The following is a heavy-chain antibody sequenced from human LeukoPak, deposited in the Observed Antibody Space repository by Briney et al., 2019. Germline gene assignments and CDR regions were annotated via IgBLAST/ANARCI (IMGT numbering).Heavy chain of an antibody. CDR1: GGSFSGYY. Sequence: PSETLSLTCAVSGGSFSGYYWSWIRQAPGKGLEWIGEINHSGSTNYNPSLKSRVTISVDTSKNRFSLKLRSVTAADTAVYYCARAIVVVPAAMYYFDYWGQGTLVTVSS. CDR3: ARAIVVVPAAMYYFDY. V-gene: IGHV4-34*01. CDR2: INHSGST. D-gene: IGHD2-2*01. J-gene: IGHJ4*02.